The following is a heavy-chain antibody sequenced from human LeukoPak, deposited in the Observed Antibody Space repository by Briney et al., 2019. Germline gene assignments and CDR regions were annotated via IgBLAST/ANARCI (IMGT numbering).Heavy chain of an antibody. CDR3: KRGRIAKIGDWLDP. D-gene: IGHD6-13*01. J-gene: IGHJ5*02. V-gene: IGHV2-70*11. CDR2: IDWDDDK. Sequence: SGPALVKPTQTLTLTCTFSGFSLSTSGMCVSWIRQPPGKALEWLARIDWDDDKYYSTSLRTRLTISKDTSKNRVVLTMTNMGRVDTATYYCKRGRIAKIGDWLDPWSHVNLVT. CDR1: GFSLSTSGMC.